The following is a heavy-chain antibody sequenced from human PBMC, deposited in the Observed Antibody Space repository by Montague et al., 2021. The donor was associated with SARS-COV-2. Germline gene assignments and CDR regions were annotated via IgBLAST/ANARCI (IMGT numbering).Heavy chain of an antibody. J-gene: IGHJ4*02. CDR2: INYSGST. V-gene: IGHV4-59*01. D-gene: IGHD6-13*01. Sequence: SETLSLTCTVSGDSMNNYYWSWIRQPPGKGLEWIGYINYSGSTHYNPSLQSRVTLSKDTSKNQFSLRLTSVTAADTAMYFCARAPVYRSSWYAYCDYWGQGTLVTVSA. CDR3: ARAPVYRSSWYAYCDY. CDR1: GDSMNNYY.